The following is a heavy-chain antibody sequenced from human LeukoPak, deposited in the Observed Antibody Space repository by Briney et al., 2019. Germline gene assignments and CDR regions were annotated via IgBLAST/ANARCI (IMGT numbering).Heavy chain of an antibody. J-gene: IGHJ5*02. Sequence: SETLSLTCAVYGGSFSGYYWSWIRQPPGKGLEWIGEINHSGSTNYNPSLKSRVTISVDTSKNQFSLKLSSVTAADTAVYYCARARNCSGGSCRRYNWFDLWGQGTLVTVSS. D-gene: IGHD2-15*01. V-gene: IGHV4-34*01. CDR1: GGSFSGYY. CDR2: INHSGST. CDR3: ARARNCSGGSCRRYNWFDL.